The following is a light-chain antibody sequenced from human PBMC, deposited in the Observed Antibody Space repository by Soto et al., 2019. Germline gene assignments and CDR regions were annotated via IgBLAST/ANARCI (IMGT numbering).Light chain of an antibody. J-gene: IGKJ5*01. CDR1: QSVSSSY. V-gene: IGKV3-20*01. CDR2: GAS. Sequence: EIVLTNSPGTLSLSQWEIATLSCRASQSVSSSYLAWYQQKPGQAPRLLIYGASSRATGISDRFSGSGSGTDFTLTISRLEPEDYAVNYCQQYTSTPITFGQATRLEIK. CDR3: QQYTSTPIT.